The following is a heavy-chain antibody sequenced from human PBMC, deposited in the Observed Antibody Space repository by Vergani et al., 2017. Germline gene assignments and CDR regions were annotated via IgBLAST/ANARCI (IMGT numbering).Heavy chain of an antibody. Sequence: EVQLLESGGGLVQPGGSLRLSCAASGFTFSSYAMSWVHQAPGKGLEWVSAISGSGGSTYYADSVKGRFTISRDNSKNTLYLQMNSLRAEDTAVYYCAKDPDGTTVTTAFDPWGQGTLVTVSS. J-gene: IGHJ5*02. V-gene: IGHV3-23*01. D-gene: IGHD4-11*01. CDR2: ISGSGGST. CDR1: GFTFSSYA. CDR3: AKDPDGTTVTTAFDP.